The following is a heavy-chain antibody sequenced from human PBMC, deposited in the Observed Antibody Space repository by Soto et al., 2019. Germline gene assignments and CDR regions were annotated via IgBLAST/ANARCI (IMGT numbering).Heavy chain of an antibody. D-gene: IGHD3-10*01. V-gene: IGHV3-21*01. CDR2: ISSSSSYI. CDR1: GFTFSSYS. Sequence: GGSLRLSCAASGFTFSSYSMNWVRQAPGKGLEWVSSISSSSSYIYYADSVKGRFTISRDNAKNSLYLQMNSLRAEDTAVYYCARDRGHWYFDLWGRGTLVTVSS. J-gene: IGHJ2*01. CDR3: ARDRGHWYFDL.